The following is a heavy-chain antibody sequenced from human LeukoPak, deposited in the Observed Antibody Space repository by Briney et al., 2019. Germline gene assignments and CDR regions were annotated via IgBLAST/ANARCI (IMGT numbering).Heavy chain of an antibody. CDR2: IKQDGSEK. J-gene: IGHJ4*02. Sequence: GGSLRLSCAAYGFTFSSYAMSWVRQAPGKGLEWVANIKQDGSEKYYVDSVKGRFTISRDNAKNSLYLQMNSLRAEDTAVYYCARGGGYYYDSSGPFDYWGQGTLVTVSS. CDR1: GFTFSSYA. V-gene: IGHV3-7*01. D-gene: IGHD3-22*01. CDR3: ARGGGYYYDSSGPFDY.